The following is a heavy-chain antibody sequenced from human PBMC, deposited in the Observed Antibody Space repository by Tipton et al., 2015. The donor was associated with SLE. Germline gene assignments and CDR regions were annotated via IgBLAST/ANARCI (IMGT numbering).Heavy chain of an antibody. CDR3: ARHVRGVAGWFDP. D-gene: IGHD3-10*01. J-gene: IGHJ5*02. CDR1: GGSISRYY. Sequence: TLSLTCNVSGGSISRYYWSWIRQPPGKTLEWIGYIFSSGNTYYNPSLNSRVTVSVATSKNQFSLNLNSVTAADTAVYYCARHVRGVAGWFDPWGQGTLVTVSS. CDR2: IFSSGNT. V-gene: IGHV4-59*01.